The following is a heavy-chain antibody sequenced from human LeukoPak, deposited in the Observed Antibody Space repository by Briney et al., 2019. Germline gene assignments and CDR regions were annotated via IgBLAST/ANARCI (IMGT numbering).Heavy chain of an antibody. J-gene: IGHJ4*02. Sequence: GGSLRLSCAASGFTFISYAMSWVRQARGKGLEWVSAISGSGGSTYYADSVKGRFTISRDNSKNTLYLQMNSLRAEDTAVYYCAKASRYCSSTSCYAGVDYWGQGTLVTVSS. D-gene: IGHD2-2*01. CDR3: AKASRYCSSTSCYAGVDY. V-gene: IGHV3-23*01. CDR2: ISGSGGST. CDR1: GFTFISYA.